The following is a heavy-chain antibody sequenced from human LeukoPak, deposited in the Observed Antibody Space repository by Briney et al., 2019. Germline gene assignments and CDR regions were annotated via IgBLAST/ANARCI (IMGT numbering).Heavy chain of an antibody. J-gene: IGHJ4*02. V-gene: IGHV3-30*02. CDR2: IRYDGSNK. D-gene: IGHD3-10*01. CDR3: ANQYSYGSGTMGY. Sequence: GGSLRLSCAASGFTFSSYGMHWVRQAPGKGLEWVAFIRYDGSNKYYADSVKGRFTISRDNSKNTLYLQMNSLRAEDTAVYYCANQYSYGSGTMGYWGQGTLVTVSS. CDR1: GFTFSSYG.